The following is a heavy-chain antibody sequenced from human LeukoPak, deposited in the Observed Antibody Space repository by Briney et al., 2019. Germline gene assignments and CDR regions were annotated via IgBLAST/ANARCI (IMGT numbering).Heavy chain of an antibody. J-gene: IGHJ5*02. CDR3: ARDGGVAPHNWFDP. V-gene: IGHV4-38-2*02. D-gene: IGHD2-8*02. Sequence: SETLSLTCTVSGYSISRGYFWGWIRQSPGKGLEWIASMFHSGSTYYNPSLKSRVTMSVDTSKNQFSLRLSSVTAADTAVYYCARDGGVAPHNWFDPWGQGTLVTVSS. CDR2: MFHSGST. CDR1: GYSISRGYF.